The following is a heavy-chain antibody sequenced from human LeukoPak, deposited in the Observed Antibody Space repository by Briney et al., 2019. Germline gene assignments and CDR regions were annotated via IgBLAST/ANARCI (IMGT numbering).Heavy chain of an antibody. CDR2: IRSKANSYAT. J-gene: IGHJ6*03. V-gene: IGHV3-73*01. CDR1: GFTFSGSA. Sequence: GGSLRLSCAASGFTFSGSAMHWVRQASGKGLEWVGRIRSKANSYATAYAASVKGRFTISRDDSKNTAYLQMNSLETEDTAVYYCTSVGSGRIYMDVWGKGTTVTVSS. D-gene: IGHD3-10*01. CDR3: TSVGSGRIYMDV.